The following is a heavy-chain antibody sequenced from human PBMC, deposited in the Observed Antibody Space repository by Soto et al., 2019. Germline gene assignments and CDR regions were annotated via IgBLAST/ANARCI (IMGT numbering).Heavy chain of an antibody. V-gene: IGHV3-53*01. CDR1: GFTVSSNY. CDR2: IYSGGST. D-gene: IGHD6-13*01. J-gene: IGHJ4*02. Sequence: GGSLRLSCAASGFTVSSNYMSWVRQAPGKGLEWVSVIYSGGSTYYADSVKGRFTISRDNSKNTLYLQMNSLRAEDTAVYYCAKTPGYSSSWYSDYWGQGTLVTVSS. CDR3: AKTPGYSSSWYSDY.